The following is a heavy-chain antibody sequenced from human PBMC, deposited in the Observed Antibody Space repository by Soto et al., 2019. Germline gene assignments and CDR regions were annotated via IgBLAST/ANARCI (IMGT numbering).Heavy chain of an antibody. J-gene: IGHJ4*02. CDR1: GFTFGSHG. CDR3: AKDSSYGDYYFDY. D-gene: IGHD4-17*01. CDR2: ISYDGSNK. V-gene: IGHV3-30*18. Sequence: PGGSLRLSCAASGFTFGSHGMHCVRQAPGKGLEWVAVISYDGSNKYYADSVKGRFTISRDNSKNTLYLQMNSLRAEDTAVYYCAKDSSYGDYYFDYWGQGTLVTVSS.